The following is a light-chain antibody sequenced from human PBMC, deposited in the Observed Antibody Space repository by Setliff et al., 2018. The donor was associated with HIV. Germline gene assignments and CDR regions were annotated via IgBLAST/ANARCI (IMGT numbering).Light chain of an antibody. CDR1: SSNIGTNT. V-gene: IGLV1-44*01. Sequence: QSALTQPPSASATPGQSVTISCSGSSSNIGTNTVNWYQQLPGAAPKLLLSTNSYRPSGIPDRFSGSKSATSASLAISGLRSEDEADYYCASWDDSLNVYVFGSGTQLTV. CDR3: ASWDDSLNVYV. J-gene: IGLJ1*01. CDR2: TNS.